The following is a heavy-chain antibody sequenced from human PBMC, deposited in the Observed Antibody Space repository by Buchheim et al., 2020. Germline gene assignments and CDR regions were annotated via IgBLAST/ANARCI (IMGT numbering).Heavy chain of an antibody. CDR3: TTDPSLYYYGSGSYYRNYYYGMDV. V-gene: IGHV3-15*01. J-gene: IGHJ6*02. Sequence: EVQLVESGGGLVKPGGSLRLSCVASGFTFSNAWMSWVRQAPGKGLEWVGRIKSKTDGGTTDYAAPVKGRLTIPRDDSKNMLYLQINSLKTEDTAVYYCTTDPSLYYYGSGSYYRNYYYGMDVWGQGTT. CDR1: GFTFSNAW. CDR2: IKSKTDGGTT. D-gene: IGHD3-10*01.